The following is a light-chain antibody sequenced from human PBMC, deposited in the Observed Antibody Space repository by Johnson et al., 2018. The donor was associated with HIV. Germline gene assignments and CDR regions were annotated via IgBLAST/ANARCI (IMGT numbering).Light chain of an antibody. CDR2: ENN. V-gene: IGLV1-51*01. Sequence: QSVLTQPPSVSAAPGQTVTISCSGSSSNVGSSFVSWYRQVPGTAPKLLIYENNKRHSGIPDRFSGSKSGTSATLGITGLQNGDEADYYCGTWDSSLSAGYVFRTGTKVTVL. CDR1: SSNVGSSF. J-gene: IGLJ1*01. CDR3: GTWDSSLSAGYV.